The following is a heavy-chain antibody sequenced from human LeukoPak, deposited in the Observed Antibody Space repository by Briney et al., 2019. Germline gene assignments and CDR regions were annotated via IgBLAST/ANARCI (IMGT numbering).Heavy chain of an antibody. CDR1: GGTFSSYA. CDR3: ARNCGGDCFIPYFDY. D-gene: IGHD2-21*01. CDR2: IIPIFGTA. Sequence: SVKVSCKASGGTFSSYAISWVRQAPGQGLEWMGGIIPIFGTANYAQKFQGRATITADESTSTAYMELSSLRSEDTAVYYCARNCGGDCFIPYFDYWGQGTLVTVSS. J-gene: IGHJ4*02. V-gene: IGHV1-69*13.